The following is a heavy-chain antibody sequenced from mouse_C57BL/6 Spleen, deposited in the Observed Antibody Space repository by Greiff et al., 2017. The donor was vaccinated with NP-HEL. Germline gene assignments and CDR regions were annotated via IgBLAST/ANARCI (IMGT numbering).Heavy chain of an antibody. CDR3: ARSGVTTVVAHWYFDV. J-gene: IGHJ1*03. CDR2: INPGSGGT. Sequence: QVQLKQSGAELVRPGTSVKVSCKASGYAFTNYLIEWVKQRPGQGLEWIGVINPGSGGTNYNEKFKGKATLTADKSSSTAYMQLSSLTSEDSAVYFCARSGVTTVVAHWYFDVWGTGTTVTVSS. D-gene: IGHD1-1*01. V-gene: IGHV1-54*01. CDR1: GYAFTNYL.